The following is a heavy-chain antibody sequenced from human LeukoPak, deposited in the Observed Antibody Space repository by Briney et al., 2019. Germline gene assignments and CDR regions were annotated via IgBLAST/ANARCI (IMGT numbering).Heavy chain of an antibody. Sequence: PGGSLRLSCAASGFTVSSNCMSWVRQAPGKGLEWVSNIYSDGSTYYADSVKGRFTISRDNAKNTLYLQMNSLRAEDTAVYYCAKGGTTVVDYWGQGTLVTVSS. V-gene: IGHV3-53*01. D-gene: IGHD4-23*01. CDR1: GFTVSSNC. J-gene: IGHJ4*02. CDR2: IYSDGST. CDR3: AKGGTTVVDY.